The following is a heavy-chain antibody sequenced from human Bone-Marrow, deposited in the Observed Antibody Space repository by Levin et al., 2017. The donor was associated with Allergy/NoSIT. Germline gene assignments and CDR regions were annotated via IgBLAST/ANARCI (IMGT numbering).Heavy chain of an antibody. Sequence: GGSLRLSCAASGFTFSSFGVHWIRQAPGKGLEWVAVIWSDGTNKYYADSVKGRFTISRDNAKTTMYLQITSLRADDTAVYYFARFSDYDFTVYPERITLDGWGQGTMVNVSS. CDR1: GFTFSSFG. D-gene: IGHD5-12*01. CDR2: IWSDGTNK. CDR3: ARFSDYDFTVYPERITLDG. V-gene: IGHV3-33*01. J-gene: IGHJ3*01.